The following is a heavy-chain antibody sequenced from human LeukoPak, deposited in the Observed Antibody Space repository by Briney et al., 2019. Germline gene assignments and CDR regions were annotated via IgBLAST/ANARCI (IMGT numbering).Heavy chain of an antibody. CDR2: INNSGST. Sequence: PSETLSLTCAVYGGSFSGYYWSWIRQPPGKGLEWIGEINNSGSTNYNPSLKSRVTISVDTSKNQFSLKLSSVTAAGTAVYYCARGDSSGYLGYWGQGTLVTVSS. V-gene: IGHV4-34*01. CDR3: ARGDSSGYLGY. D-gene: IGHD3-22*01. CDR1: GGSFSGYY. J-gene: IGHJ4*02.